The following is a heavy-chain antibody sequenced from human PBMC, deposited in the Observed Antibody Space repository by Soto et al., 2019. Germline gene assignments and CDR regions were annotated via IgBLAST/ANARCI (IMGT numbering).Heavy chain of an antibody. D-gene: IGHD1-20*01. CDR1: GFTVSSNY. Sequence: PGGALRLSCAASGFTVSSNYMSWVRQAPGKGLEWVSVIYSGGSTYYADSVKGRFTISRDNSKNTLYLQMNSLRAEDTAVYYCARNYKVTAGGAFSIWAQGKMLPVS. V-gene: IGHV3-53*01. CDR3: ARNYKVTAGGAFSI. CDR2: IYSGGST. J-gene: IGHJ3*02.